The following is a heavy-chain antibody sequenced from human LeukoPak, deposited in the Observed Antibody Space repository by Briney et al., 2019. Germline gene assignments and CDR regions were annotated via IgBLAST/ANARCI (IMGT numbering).Heavy chain of an antibody. V-gene: IGHV3-11*01. J-gene: IGHJ3*02. D-gene: IGHD3-16*02. CDR3: ARVYDYVWGSYRYTGAFDI. CDR1: GFTFSDYY. CDR2: ISSSGSTI. Sequence: GGSLRLCCAVSGFTFSDYYMSWIRQAPGRGLGWVSYISSSGSTIYYADSVKGRFTISRDNAKNSLYLQMNSLRAEDTAVYYCARVYDYVWGSYRYTGAFDIWGQGTMVTVSS.